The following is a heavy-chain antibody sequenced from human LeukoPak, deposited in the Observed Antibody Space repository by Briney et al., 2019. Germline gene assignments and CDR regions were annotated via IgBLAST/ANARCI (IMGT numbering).Heavy chain of an antibody. Sequence: GGSLRLSCAASGFTFSSYEMNWVRQAPGKGLEWVSYISSSGSTIYYADSVKGRFTISRGNAKNSLYLQMNSLRAEDTAVYYCASPTVRRDYWGQGTLVTVSS. CDR1: GFTFSSYE. V-gene: IGHV3-48*03. CDR2: ISSSGSTI. D-gene: IGHD4-17*01. J-gene: IGHJ4*02. CDR3: ASPTVRRDY.